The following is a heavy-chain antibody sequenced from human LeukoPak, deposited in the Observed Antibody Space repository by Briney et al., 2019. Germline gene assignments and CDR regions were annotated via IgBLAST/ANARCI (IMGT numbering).Heavy chain of an antibody. D-gene: IGHD3-22*01. Sequence: PGRSLRLSCAASGFTFSSYGMHWVRQAPGKGLEWVTDIWYDGSNKYYADSVKGRFTISRDNSKNTLYLQINSLRAEDTAVYYCARDVPAYYYDSSGYTDAFDIWGQGTMVTVSS. CDR1: GFTFSSYG. CDR2: IWYDGSNK. V-gene: IGHV3-33*01. CDR3: ARDVPAYYYDSSGYTDAFDI. J-gene: IGHJ3*02.